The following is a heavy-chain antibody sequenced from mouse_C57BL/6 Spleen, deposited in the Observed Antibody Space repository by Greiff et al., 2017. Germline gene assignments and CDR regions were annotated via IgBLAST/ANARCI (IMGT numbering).Heavy chain of an antibody. D-gene: IGHD1-1*01. CDR3: ARGNYYGSRTGFAY. CDR1: GYTFTNYW. CDR2: IYPGGGYT. V-gene: IGHV1-63*01. J-gene: IGHJ3*01. Sequence: QVQLQQSGAELVRPGTSVKMSCKASGYTFTNYWIGWAKQRPGHGLEWIGDIYPGGGYTNYNEKFKGKATLTADKSSSTAYMQFSSLTSEDSAIYYWARGNYYGSRTGFAYWGQGTLVTVSA.